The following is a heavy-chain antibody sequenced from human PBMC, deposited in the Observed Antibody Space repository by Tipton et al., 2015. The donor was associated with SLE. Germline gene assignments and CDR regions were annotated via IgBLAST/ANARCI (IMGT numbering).Heavy chain of an antibody. CDR2: IYHSGST. Sequence: TLSLTCTVSGGSISSYYWGWIRQPPGKGLEWIGSIYHSGSTYYNPSLKSRVTISVDTSKNQFSLKLSSVTAADTAVYYCARVLDGSGSRDYYGMDVWGQGTTVTVSS. CDR1: GGSISSYY. D-gene: IGHD3-10*01. V-gene: IGHV4-39*07. CDR3: ARVLDGSGSRDYYGMDV. J-gene: IGHJ6*02.